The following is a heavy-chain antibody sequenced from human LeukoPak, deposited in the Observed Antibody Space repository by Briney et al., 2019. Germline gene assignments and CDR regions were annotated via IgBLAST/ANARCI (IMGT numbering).Heavy chain of an antibody. D-gene: IGHD2-2*01. CDR2: INPNSGGT. V-gene: IGHV1-2*02. CDR3: ARVSIVVVPAAWFDP. Sequence: ASVKVSCKASGYTFTGYYMHWVRQAPGQGLEWMGWINPNSGGTNYAQKFQGRVTMTRDTSISTAYMELSRLRSDDTAVYCCARVSIVVVPAAWFDPWGQGTLVTVSS. J-gene: IGHJ5*02. CDR1: GYTFTGYY.